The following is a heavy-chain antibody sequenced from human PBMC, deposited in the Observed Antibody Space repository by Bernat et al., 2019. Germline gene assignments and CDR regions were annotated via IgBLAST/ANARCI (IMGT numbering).Heavy chain of an antibody. V-gene: IGHV3-30*06. CDR2: ISYDGSNK. CDR3: ARDWLLTRGNWFDP. D-gene: IGHD1-26*01. CDR1: RFSFSSHG. Sequence: QVQLVESGGGVVQPGTSLRLSCAASRFSFSSHGMHWVRQAPGKGLEWVARISYDGSNKYYVDSVKGRFTISRDNSKNTLYLQMNSLRAEDTAVYYCARDWLLTRGNWFDPWGQGTLVTVSS. J-gene: IGHJ5*02.